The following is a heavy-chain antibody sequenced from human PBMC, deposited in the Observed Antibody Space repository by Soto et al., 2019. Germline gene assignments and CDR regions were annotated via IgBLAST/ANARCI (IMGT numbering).Heavy chain of an antibody. CDR3: ARDLNWAFDS. D-gene: IGHD1-1*01. CDR2: ISWNSSII. CDR1: GFTFDDYA. J-gene: IGHJ4*02. Sequence: PGGSLRLSCAASGFTFDDYAMHWVRQAPGKGLEWVSGISWNSSIISYADSVKGRFTISRDNVKNSLYLQMNSLTDEDTAVYYCARDLNWAFDSWGQGMLVTVS. V-gene: IGHV3-9*01.